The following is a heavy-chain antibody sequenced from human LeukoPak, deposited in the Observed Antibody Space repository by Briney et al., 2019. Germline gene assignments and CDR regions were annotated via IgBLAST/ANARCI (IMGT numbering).Heavy chain of an antibody. CDR1: GGSISSGGYS. CDR3: ARELVMGGWFDP. J-gene: IGHJ5*02. V-gene: IGHV4-30-2*01. Sequence: PSETLSLTCAVSGGSISSGGYSWSWIRQPPGKGLEWIGYIYHSGSTYYNPSLKSRATISVDRSKNQFSLKLSSVTAADTAVYYCARELVMGGWFDPWGQGTLVTVSS. D-gene: IGHD6-13*01. CDR2: IYHSGST.